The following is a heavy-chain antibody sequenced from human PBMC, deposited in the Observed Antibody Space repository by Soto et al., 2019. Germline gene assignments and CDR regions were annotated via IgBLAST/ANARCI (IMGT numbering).Heavy chain of an antibody. Sequence: SETLSLTCTVSGGSISTGGYYWNWIRQHPGKGLEWIGYLYYSGSTYYNPSLKSRVTISVNTSKNQFSLKLSSVTAADTAVYYCARRYGSAIDYWGQGTLVTVSS. V-gene: IGHV4-31*03. J-gene: IGHJ4*02. CDR2: LYYSGST. CDR3: ARRYGSAIDY. D-gene: IGHD1-26*01. CDR1: GGSISTGGYY.